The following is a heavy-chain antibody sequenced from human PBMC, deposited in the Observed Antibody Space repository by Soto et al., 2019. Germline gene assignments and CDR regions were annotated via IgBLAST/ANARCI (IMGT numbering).Heavy chain of an antibody. CDR2: MNPNSGNT. D-gene: IGHD6-6*01. J-gene: IGHJ5*02. CDR3: ARGRTPKARGKKYNWFDP. Sequence: ASVKVSCKASGYTFTSYDINWVRQATGQGLEWMGWMNPNSGNTGYAQKFQGRVTMTRNTSISTAYMELSSLRSEDTAVYYCARGRTPKARGKKYNWFDPWGQGTLVTVSS. V-gene: IGHV1-8*01. CDR1: GYTFTSYD.